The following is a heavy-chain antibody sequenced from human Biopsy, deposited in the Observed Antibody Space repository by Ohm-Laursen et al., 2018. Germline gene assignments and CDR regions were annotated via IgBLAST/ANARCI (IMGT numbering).Heavy chain of an antibody. CDR3: AKYDYSSSPRRYFDP. J-gene: IGHJ5*02. CDR1: GFTFTNYG. D-gene: IGHD6-6*01. V-gene: IGHV3-30*18. CDR2: IFYDGSNT. Sequence: SLRLSCAASGFTFTNYGMQWVRQAPGKGLEWVAFIFYDGSNTYYADSVKGRFTISRDNSRDTLYLQMSSLRAEDTAVYYCAKYDYSSSPRRYFDPWGQGTLVTVSS.